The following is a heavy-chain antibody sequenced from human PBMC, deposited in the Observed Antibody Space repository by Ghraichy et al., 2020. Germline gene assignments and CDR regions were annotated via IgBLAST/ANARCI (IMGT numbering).Heavy chain of an antibody. V-gene: IGHV4-4*07. CDR2: IFDSESI. J-gene: IGHJ2*01. D-gene: IGHD3-10*01. Sequence: SETLSLTCSISGGSIRNYYWSWIRQPAGKGLEWIGRIFDSESINYNPSLGSRVAMSVDTSKNQVSLRLTSVTAADTAVYYCARDSSGITFRGAMVGGYFDVWGRGTLVTVSS. CDR1: GGSIRNYY. CDR3: ARDSSGITFRGAMVGGYFDV.